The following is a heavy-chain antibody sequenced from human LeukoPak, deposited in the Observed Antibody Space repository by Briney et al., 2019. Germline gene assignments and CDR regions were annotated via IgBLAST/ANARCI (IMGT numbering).Heavy chain of an antibody. CDR3: AKGRGYCTGGRCYSDY. CDR2: ISGSDGST. CDR1: GFTFSNYA. D-gene: IGHD2-8*02. V-gene: IGHV3-23*01. Sequence: PGEPLRLSCTASGFTFSNYAMSWVRQAPGKGLEWVSTISGSDGSTYYADSVKGRFTISRDNSKNTLYLQMNSLRVEDTAIYYCAKGRGYCTGGRCYSDYWGQGTLVTVSS. J-gene: IGHJ4*02.